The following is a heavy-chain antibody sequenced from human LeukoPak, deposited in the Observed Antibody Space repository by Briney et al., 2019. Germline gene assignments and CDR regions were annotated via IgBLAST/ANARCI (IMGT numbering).Heavy chain of an antibody. Sequence: SETLSLTCTVSGGSVSSGSYYWSWIRQPPGKGLEWIGYIYYSGSTNYNPSLESRVTISVDTSKNQFSLKLSSVTAADTAVYYCARVHCSSTSCPKSAGSNWFDPWGQGTLVTVSS. J-gene: IGHJ5*02. CDR2: IYYSGST. V-gene: IGHV4-61*01. CDR1: GGSVSSGSYY. D-gene: IGHD2-2*01. CDR3: ARVHCSSTSCPKSAGSNWFDP.